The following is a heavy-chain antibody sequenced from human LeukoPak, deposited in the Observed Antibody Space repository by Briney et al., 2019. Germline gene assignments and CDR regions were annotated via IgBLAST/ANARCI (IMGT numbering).Heavy chain of an antibody. D-gene: IGHD3-22*01. CDR3: AGDLKYYYDSSAYLDY. V-gene: IGHV3-21*01. CDR1: GFTFSSYS. Sequence: GGSLRLSCAASGFTFSSYSMNWVRQAPGKGLEWVSSISSSSSYIYYADSVKGRFTISRDNAKTSLYLQMNSLRAEDTAVYYCAGDLKYYYDSSAYLDYWGQGTLVTVSS. CDR2: ISSSSSYI. J-gene: IGHJ4*02.